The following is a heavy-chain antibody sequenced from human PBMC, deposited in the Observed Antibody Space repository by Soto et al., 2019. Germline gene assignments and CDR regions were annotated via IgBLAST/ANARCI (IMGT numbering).Heavy chain of an antibody. J-gene: IGHJ4*02. V-gene: IGHV1-69*13. CDR2: IIPIFGTA. CDR1: GGTFSSYA. D-gene: IGHD3-22*01. Sequence: VASVKVSCKASGGTFSSYAISWVRQAPGQGLEWMGGIIPIFGTANYAQKFQGRVTITADESTSTAYMELSSLRSEDTAVYYCARHYYDSSGYRSNIDYWGQGTLVTV. CDR3: ARHYYDSSGYRSNIDY.